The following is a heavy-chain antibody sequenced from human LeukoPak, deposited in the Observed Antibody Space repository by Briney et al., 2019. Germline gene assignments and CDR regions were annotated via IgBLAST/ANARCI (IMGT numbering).Heavy chain of an antibody. CDR1: GGSISSYY. J-gene: IGHJ2*01. CDR2: IYYSGST. V-gene: IGHV4-59*01. CDR3: ARDSPSYSSSWYNWYFDL. Sequence: PSETLSLTCTVSGGSISSYYWSWIRQPPGKGLEWIGYIYYSGSTNYNPSLKSRVTISVDTSKNQFSLKLSSVTAADTAVYYCARDSPSYSSSWYNWYFDLWGRGTLVTVSS. D-gene: IGHD6-13*01.